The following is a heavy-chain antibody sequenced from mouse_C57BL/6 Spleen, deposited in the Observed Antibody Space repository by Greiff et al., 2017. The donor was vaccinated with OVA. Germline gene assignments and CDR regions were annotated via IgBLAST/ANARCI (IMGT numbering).Heavy chain of an antibody. D-gene: IGHD1-1*01. Sequence: QVQLKQPGAELVKPGASVKMSCKASGYTFTSYWITWVKQRPGQGLEWIGDIYPGSGSTNYNEKFKSKATLTVDTSSSTAYMQLSSLTSEDSAVYYCARRVTTVVATGYFDYWGQGTTLTVSS. V-gene: IGHV1-55*01. CDR1: GYTFTSYW. CDR2: IYPGSGST. J-gene: IGHJ2*01. CDR3: ARRVTTVVATGYFDY.